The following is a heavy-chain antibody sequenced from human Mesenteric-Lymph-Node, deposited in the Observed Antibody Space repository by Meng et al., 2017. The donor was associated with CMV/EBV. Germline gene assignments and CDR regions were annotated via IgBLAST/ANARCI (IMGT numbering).Heavy chain of an antibody. CDR2: IYLNDDK. Sequence: SGPTLVKPTQTLTLTCTFSGFSLSTSGVGVGWIRQPPGKALEWLALIYLNDDKRYSPSLKSRLTITKDTSKNQVVLTMTNMDPVDTATYYCAHNLRTIFGNYGMDVWGQGTTVTVSS. J-gene: IGHJ6*02. D-gene: IGHD3-3*01. CDR1: GFSLSTSGVG. V-gene: IGHV2-5*01. CDR3: AHNLRTIFGNYGMDV.